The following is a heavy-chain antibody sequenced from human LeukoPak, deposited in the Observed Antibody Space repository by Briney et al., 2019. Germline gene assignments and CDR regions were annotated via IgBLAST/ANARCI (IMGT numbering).Heavy chain of an antibody. V-gene: IGHV3-7*01. D-gene: IGHD5-18*01. Sequence: SGGSLRLSCAASGFTFSSYWMTWIRQAPGKGLGWVANIKQDGSEKYYVDSVKGRFTISRDNAENSLYLQMNSLRAEDTAVYYCARDTGGGYSCYDCWGQGTLVTVSS. CDR2: IKQDGSEK. CDR3: ARDTGGGYSCYDC. CDR1: GFTFSSYW. J-gene: IGHJ4*02.